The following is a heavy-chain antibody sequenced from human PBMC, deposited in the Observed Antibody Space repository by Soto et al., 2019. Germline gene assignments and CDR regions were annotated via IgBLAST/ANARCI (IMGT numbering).Heavy chain of an antibody. J-gene: IGHJ4*02. Sequence: EVQLVESGGGLVQPGGSLRLSCAASGFTFSDRYMDWVRQAPGKGLEWVGRTRNKANSYTTEYAASVKGRFTISRDDSRNSLYLQMNSLKTEDTAVYYCAGTYCNSTSCYFNWGQGTLVTVSS. CDR3: AGTYCNSTSCYFN. CDR1: GFTFSDRY. V-gene: IGHV3-72*01. D-gene: IGHD2-2*01. CDR2: TRNKANSYTT.